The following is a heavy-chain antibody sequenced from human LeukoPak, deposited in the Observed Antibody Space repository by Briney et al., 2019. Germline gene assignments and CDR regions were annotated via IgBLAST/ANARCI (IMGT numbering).Heavy chain of an antibody. Sequence: ASVKVSCKASGYTFTGYYMYWVRQAPGQGLEWMGWINPNSGGTNYAQKFQGRVTMTRDTSISTAYMELSRLRSDDTAVYYCARDRSSGTPDAFDIWGQGTMVTVSS. J-gene: IGHJ3*02. D-gene: IGHD6-19*01. CDR3: ARDRSSGTPDAFDI. V-gene: IGHV1-2*02. CDR1: GYTFTGYY. CDR2: INPNSGGT.